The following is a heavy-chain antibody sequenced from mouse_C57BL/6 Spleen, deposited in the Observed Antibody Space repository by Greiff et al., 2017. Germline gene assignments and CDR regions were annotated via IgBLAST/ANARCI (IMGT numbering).Heavy chain of an antibody. CDR3: AREGGKIFDY. CDR2: IYPGDGDT. Sequence: VQLQQSGPELVKPGASVKISCKASGYAFSSSWMNWVKQRPGKGLEWIGRIYPGDGDTNYNGKFKGKATLTADKSSSTAYMQLSSLTSEDSAVYFCAREGGKIFDYWGQGTTLTVSS. V-gene: IGHV1-82*01. J-gene: IGHJ2*01. CDR1: GYAFSSSW.